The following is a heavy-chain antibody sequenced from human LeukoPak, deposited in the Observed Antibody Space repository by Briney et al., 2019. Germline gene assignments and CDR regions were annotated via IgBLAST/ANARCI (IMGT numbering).Heavy chain of an antibody. D-gene: IGHD3-22*01. CDR3: ARGVVITTRYYFDY. CDR1: GGSFSGYY. CDR2: INHSGST. J-gene: IGHJ4*02. Sequence: PSETLSLTCAVYGGSFSGYYWSWIRQPPGKGLEWIGEINHSGSTNYNPSLKSRVTISVDTSKNQFSLKLSSVTAADTAVYYCARGVVITTRYYFDYWSQGTLVTVSS. V-gene: IGHV4-34*01.